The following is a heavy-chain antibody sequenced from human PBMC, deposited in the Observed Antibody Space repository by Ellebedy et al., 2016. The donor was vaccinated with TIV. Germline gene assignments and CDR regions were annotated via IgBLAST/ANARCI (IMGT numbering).Heavy chain of an antibody. D-gene: IGHD6-6*01. V-gene: IGHV1-2*02. CDR3: AALPYISTSSAY. J-gene: IGHJ4*02. CDR1: GYTFTSYF. CDR2: LHPSSGGT. Sequence: ASVKVSCKASGYTFTSYFMHWVRQAPGQGLEWMGWLHPSSGGTNYAQNFQGRVSMTRDTSISTAYLELSRLKSDDTAVYYCAALPYISTSSAYWGQGTLVTVSS.